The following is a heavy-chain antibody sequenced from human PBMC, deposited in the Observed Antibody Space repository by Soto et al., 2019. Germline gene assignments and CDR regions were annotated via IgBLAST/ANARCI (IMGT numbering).Heavy chain of an antibody. CDR3: ARGDHVDIVATAKFDY. D-gene: IGHD5-12*01. J-gene: IGHJ4*02. CDR2: IYYSGST. V-gene: IGHV4-59*01. CDR1: GGSISSYY. Sequence: QVQPQESGPGLVKPSETLSLTCTVSGGSISSYYWSWIRQPPGKGLEWIGYIYYSGSTNYNPSLKSRVTISVDTSKNQFSLKLSSVTAADTAVYYCARGDHVDIVATAKFDYWGQGTLVTVSS.